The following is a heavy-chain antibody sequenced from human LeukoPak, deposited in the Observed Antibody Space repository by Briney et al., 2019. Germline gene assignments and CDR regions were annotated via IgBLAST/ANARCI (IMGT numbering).Heavy chain of an antibody. J-gene: IGHJ4*02. Sequence: GGSLRLSCAASGFTFSSYSMNWVRQAPGKGLEWVSSISSSSSYIYYADSVKGRFTTSRDNAKNSLYLQMNSLRAEDTAVYYCARDGSSRFCLGYWGQGTLVTVSS. CDR2: ISSSSSYI. CDR1: GFTFSSYS. D-gene: IGHD6-6*01. V-gene: IGHV3-21*01. CDR3: ARDGSSRFCLGY.